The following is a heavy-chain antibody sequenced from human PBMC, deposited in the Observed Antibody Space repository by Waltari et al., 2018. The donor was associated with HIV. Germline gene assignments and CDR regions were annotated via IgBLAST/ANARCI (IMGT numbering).Heavy chain of an antibody. J-gene: IGHJ5*02. Sequence: EVQLVESGGGLVQPGGSLKLSCAASGFVFSGSAIHWARQASGNGQEWFGLIRVKCKSNATSYGSSVKGRSTISRDDLKNTAYLQRNSLRPEDTAVYYCVRQTGSFSWIVPPDHWGQGTLVTVSS. CDR3: VRQTGSFSWIVPPDH. CDR1: GFVFSGSA. CDR2: IRVKCKSNAT. D-gene: IGHD1-26*01. V-gene: IGHV3-73*01.